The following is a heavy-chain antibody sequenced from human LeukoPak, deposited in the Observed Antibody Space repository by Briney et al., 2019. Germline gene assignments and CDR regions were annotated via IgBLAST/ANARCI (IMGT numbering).Heavy chain of an antibody. CDR1: GGTFSSYA. Sequence: GSSVKVSCKASGGTFSSYAISWVRQAPGQGLEWMGGIIPIFGTASYAQKFQGRVTITADESTSTAYMELSSLRSEDTAVYYCARYGVRSCSSTSCFYYYYGMDVWGQGTTVTVSS. J-gene: IGHJ6*02. V-gene: IGHV1-69*01. D-gene: IGHD2-2*01. CDR2: IIPIFGTA. CDR3: ARYGVRSCSSTSCFYYYYGMDV.